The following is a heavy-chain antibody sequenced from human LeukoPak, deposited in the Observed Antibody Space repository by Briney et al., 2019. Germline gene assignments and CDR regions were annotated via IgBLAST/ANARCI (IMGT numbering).Heavy chain of an antibody. CDR2: IYPGDSDT. D-gene: IGHD1-14*01. CDR1: GYSFTSYW. CDR3: ARHMETRTWYYGMDV. J-gene: IGHJ6*02. Sequence: GESLKISCKGSGYSFTSYWIGWVRQMPGKGLEWMGIIYPGDSDTRYSPSFQGQVTISADKSISTAYLQWSSLKASDTAMYYCARHMETRTWYYGMDVWGQGTTVTVSS. V-gene: IGHV5-51*01.